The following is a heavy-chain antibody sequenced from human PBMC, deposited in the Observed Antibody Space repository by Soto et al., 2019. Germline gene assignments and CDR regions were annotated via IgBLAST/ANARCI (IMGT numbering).Heavy chain of an antibody. CDR1: GCTFSNSG. Sequence: PXGWLGRSGAASGCTFSNSGMSWVRQAPGKGLEWVANIKEDGSEKDYVDPVKGRFTITRDNGKNSLYLQMNNLRAEDTAVYFCTRNRFGMDVWGQGTTVTVYS. J-gene: IGHJ6*02. CDR3: TRNRFGMDV. CDR2: IKEDGSEK. V-gene: IGHV3-7*03.